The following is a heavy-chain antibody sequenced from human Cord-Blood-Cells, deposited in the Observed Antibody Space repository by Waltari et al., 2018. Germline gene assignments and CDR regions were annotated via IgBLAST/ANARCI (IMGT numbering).Heavy chain of an antibody. Sequence: EVQLVESGGGLVQPGGSLRLSCAASGFTVSSNYMSWVRQAPGKGLEWVSVIYSGGSTYYADSVKGRFTISRHNSKNTLYLQMNSLRAEDTAVHYCASSDDYYYYYMDVWGKGTTVTVSS. CDR1: GFTVSSNY. V-gene: IGHV3-53*04. J-gene: IGHJ6*03. CDR3: ASSDDYYYYYMDV. CDR2: IYSGGST.